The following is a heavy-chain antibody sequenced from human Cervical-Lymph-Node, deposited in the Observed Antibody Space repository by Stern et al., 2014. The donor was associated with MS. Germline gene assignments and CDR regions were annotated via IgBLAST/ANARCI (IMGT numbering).Heavy chain of an antibody. V-gene: IGHV2-70*01. J-gene: IGHJ4*02. D-gene: IGHD3-22*01. CDR3: ARISNYFDSSGFDY. CDR1: GFSLSTTGMC. CDR2: IDWDDDR. Sequence: QVTLRESGPALVKPTQTLTLTCTFSGFSLSTTGMCVNWIRQPPGKALEWLALIDWDDDRYYSPSLKTRLTISKDTSKNQVVLTMTHMDPVDTATYYCARISNYFDSSGFDYWGQGTQVTVSS.